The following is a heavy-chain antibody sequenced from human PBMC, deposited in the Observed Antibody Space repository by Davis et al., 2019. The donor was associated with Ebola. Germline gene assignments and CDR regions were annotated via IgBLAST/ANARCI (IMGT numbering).Heavy chain of an antibody. Sequence: GSLRLSCTVSGGSISSSSYYWGWIRQPPGKGLEWIGSIYYSGSTYYNPSLKSRVTISVDTSKNQFSLKLSSVTAADTAVYYCARPGYRSWFDPWGQGTLVTVSS. D-gene: IGHD5-18*01. J-gene: IGHJ5*02. CDR2: IYYSGST. CDR1: GGSISSSSYY. V-gene: IGHV4-39*01. CDR3: ARPGYRSWFDP.